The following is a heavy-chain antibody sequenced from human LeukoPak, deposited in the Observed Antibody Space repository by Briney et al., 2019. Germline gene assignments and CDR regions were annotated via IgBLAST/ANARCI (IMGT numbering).Heavy chain of an antibody. CDR3: ARLHRPQQLAYNWFDP. CDR2: IYYSGST. CDR1: GGSFSGYY. J-gene: IGHJ5*02. V-gene: IGHV4-59*08. Sequence: PSETLSLTCAVYGGSFSGYYWSWIRHPPGKGLEWIGYIYYSGSTNYNPSLKRRVTISVDTSKNQFSLKLSSVTAADTAVYYCARLHRPQQLAYNWFDPWGQGTLVTVSS. D-gene: IGHD6-13*01.